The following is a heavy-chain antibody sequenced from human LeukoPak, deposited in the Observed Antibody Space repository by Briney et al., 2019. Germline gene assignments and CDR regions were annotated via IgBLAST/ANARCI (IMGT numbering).Heavy chain of an antibody. CDR2: IWYDGSNK. CDR3: ASGGFYDFWSGYYTPFDY. V-gene: IGHV3-30*19. D-gene: IGHD3-3*01. Sequence: GRSLRLSCAASGFTFSSYGMHWVRQAPGKGLEWVAIIWYDGSNKYCADSVKGRFTISRDNSKNTLYLQMNSLRSEDTAVYYCASGGFYDFWSGYYTPFDYWGQGTLVTVSS. J-gene: IGHJ4*02. CDR1: GFTFSSYG.